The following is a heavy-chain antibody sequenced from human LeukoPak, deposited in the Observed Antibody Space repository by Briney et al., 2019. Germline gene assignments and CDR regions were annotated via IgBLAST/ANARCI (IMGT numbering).Heavy chain of an antibody. Sequence: GGSLRLSCAASGFTFSSYSMNWVRQAPGKGLEWVSSISSSSSYIYYADSVKGRFTISRDNAKNSLYLQMNSLRAEDTAVYYCASEKDPYYYGSGSYPGWFDPWGQGTLVTVSS. CDR3: ASEKDPYYYGSGSYPGWFDP. CDR1: GFTFSSYS. J-gene: IGHJ5*02. D-gene: IGHD3-10*01. CDR2: ISSSSSYI. V-gene: IGHV3-21*01.